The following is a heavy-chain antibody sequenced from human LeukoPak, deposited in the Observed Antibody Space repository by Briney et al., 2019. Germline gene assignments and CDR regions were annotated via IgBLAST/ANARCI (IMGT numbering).Heavy chain of an antibody. CDR2: ISGSGVST. CDR1: GFTFSSYA. Sequence: GGSLRLSCAASGFTFSSYAMSWVRQAPGKGLEWVSGISGSGVSTYYADSVKGRFTVSRDNSKNTLYLQMNSLRAEDTAVYYCAKPYSGYGEHSDYWGQGTLVTVSS. D-gene: IGHD5-12*01. CDR3: AKPYSGYGEHSDY. V-gene: IGHV3-23*01. J-gene: IGHJ4*02.